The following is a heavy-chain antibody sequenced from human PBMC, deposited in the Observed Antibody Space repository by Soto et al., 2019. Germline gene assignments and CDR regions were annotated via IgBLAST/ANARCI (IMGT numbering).Heavy chain of an antibody. D-gene: IGHD6-19*01. Sequence: SETLSLTCAVYGESFSGYIWTWIRQTPGKGLQWIGQINHSGSASYNPSLKSRVTISVHTSNSQFSLELGSVTAADTAVYYCARGLITGSHYSGGWYYFDSWGQGTQVT. CDR2: INHSGSA. V-gene: IGHV4-34*01. CDR3: ARGLITGSHYSGGWYYFDS. J-gene: IGHJ4*02. CDR1: GESFSGYI.